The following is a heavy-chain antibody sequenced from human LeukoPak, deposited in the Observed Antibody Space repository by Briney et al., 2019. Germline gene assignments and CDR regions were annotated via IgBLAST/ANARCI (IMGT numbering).Heavy chain of an antibody. J-gene: IGHJ3*01. Sequence: GASVKVSCKTSAYTFTDYDVHWVRQAPGQRLEWMGWINPNSATTNYAQRLQGRVTFTRDTSLSIAYMELSSLTSEDAAVYFCARGDFGETNTAFDVWGQGTLVAVSS. D-gene: IGHD4-17*01. CDR2: INPNSATT. V-gene: IGHV1-8*03. CDR3: ARGDFGETNTAFDV. CDR1: AYTFTDYD.